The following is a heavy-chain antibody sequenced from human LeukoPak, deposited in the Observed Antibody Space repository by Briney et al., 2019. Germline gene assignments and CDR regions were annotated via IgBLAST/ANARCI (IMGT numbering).Heavy chain of an antibody. Sequence: GGSLRLSCAASGFTFSSYAMSWVRQAPGKGLEWVSAISGSGGSTYYADSVKGRFTISRDNSKNTLYLQMNSLRAEDTAVYYCGRDPQIYGSGLHYGMDVWGQGTTVTVSS. CDR3: GRDPQIYGSGLHYGMDV. V-gene: IGHV3-23*01. CDR1: GFTFSSYA. CDR2: ISGSGGST. J-gene: IGHJ6*02. D-gene: IGHD3-10*01.